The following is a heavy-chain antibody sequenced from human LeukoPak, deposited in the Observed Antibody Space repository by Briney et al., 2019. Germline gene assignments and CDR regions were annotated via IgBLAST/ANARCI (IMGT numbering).Heavy chain of an antibody. CDR1: GFTFSSYS. CDR2: ISSSSSGR. CDR3: AREEEASELVVYAIDAFDI. V-gene: IGHV3-21*01. Sequence: GGSLRLSCAASGFTFSSYSMNWVRQAPGKGLEWVSSISSSSSGRYYADSVNGRFTISRDNAKNSPYLQMNSLRAEDTAVYYCAREEEASELVVYAIDAFDIWGQGTMVTVSS. J-gene: IGHJ3*02. D-gene: IGHD2-8*02.